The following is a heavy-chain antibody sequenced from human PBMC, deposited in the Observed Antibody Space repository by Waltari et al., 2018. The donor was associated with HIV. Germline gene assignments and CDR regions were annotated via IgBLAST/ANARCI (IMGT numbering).Heavy chain of an antibody. V-gene: IGHV1-69*01. Sequence: QVQLVQSGAEVKKPGSSVKVSCKASGGTFSSYGINWVRQAPGQGLEWMGGVIPRFGTENSAQKFQGRVTITADESTSTAYMELSNLRSEDTAVYYCAREQTRSYFDYWGQGTLVTVSS. J-gene: IGHJ4*02. CDR1: GGTFSSYG. CDR3: AREQTRSYFDY. CDR2: VIPRFGTE. D-gene: IGHD4-17*01.